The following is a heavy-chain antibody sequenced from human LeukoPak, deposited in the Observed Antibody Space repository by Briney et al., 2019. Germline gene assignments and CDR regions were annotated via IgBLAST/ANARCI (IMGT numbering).Heavy chain of an antibody. V-gene: IGHV4-59*08. CDR1: GGSISSYY. J-gene: IGHJ5*02. CDR2: IYYSGST. D-gene: IGHD3-9*01. Sequence: KASETLSLTCTVSGGSISSYYWSWIRQPPGKGLEWIGYIYYSGSTNYNPSLKSRVTISVDTSKNQFSLKLSSVTAADTAVYYCARHGIGYDILTGYYDSWFDPWGQGTLVTVSS. CDR3: ARHGIGYDILTGYYDSWFDP.